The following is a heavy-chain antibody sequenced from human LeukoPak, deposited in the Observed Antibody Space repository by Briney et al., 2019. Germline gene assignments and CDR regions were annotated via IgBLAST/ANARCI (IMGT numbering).Heavy chain of an antibody. Sequence: GGSLRLSCAASRFTFSTYAMHWVRQAPGKGLEWVAVISYDGSNKYYADSVKGRFTISRDNSRNTLYLQMNSLRAEDTAVYYCARSPSNYDILTAYYVSQIYYFDYWGQGTLVTVSS. CDR2: ISYDGSNK. CDR3: ARSPSNYDILTAYYVSQIYYFDY. J-gene: IGHJ4*02. D-gene: IGHD3-9*01. CDR1: RFTFSTYA. V-gene: IGHV3-30-3*01.